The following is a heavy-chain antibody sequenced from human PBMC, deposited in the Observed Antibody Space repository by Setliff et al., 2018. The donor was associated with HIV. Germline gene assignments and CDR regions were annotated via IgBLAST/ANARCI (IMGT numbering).Heavy chain of an antibody. CDR3: ASGSGSHYNSGDWYFDR. V-gene: IGHV4-31*03. Sequence: SETLSLTCTVSGGSISSGGYYWSWIRQHPGKGLEWVGYIYYSGSTYFNPSLKSRVAISVATSENQFSLILNSVTAADTAVYYCASGSGSHYNSGDWYFDRWGRGTLVTVSS. CDR1: GGSISSGGYY. J-gene: IGHJ2*01. D-gene: IGHD3-10*01. CDR2: IYYSGST.